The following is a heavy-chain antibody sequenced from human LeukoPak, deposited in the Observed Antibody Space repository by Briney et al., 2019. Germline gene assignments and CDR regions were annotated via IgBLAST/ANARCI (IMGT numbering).Heavy chain of an antibody. CDR3: ARGLEVVAATHDYYYYYMDV. V-gene: IGHV1-8*03. J-gene: IGHJ6*03. D-gene: IGHD2-15*01. CDR1: GYTFTSYD. Sequence: ASVKVSCKAPGYTFTSYDINWVRQATGQGLEWMGWMNPNSGNTGYAQKFQGGVTITRNTSISTAYMELSSLRSEDTAVYYCARGLEVVAATHDYYYYYMDVWGKGTTVTVSS. CDR2: MNPNSGNT.